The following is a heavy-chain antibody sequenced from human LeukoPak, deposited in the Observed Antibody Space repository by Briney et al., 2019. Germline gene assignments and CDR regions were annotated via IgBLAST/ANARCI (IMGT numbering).Heavy chain of an antibody. D-gene: IGHD3-22*01. CDR3: ARDWLHYYDSSGYYYGDAFDI. Sequence: PGGSLRLSCAASGFTFSSYSMNWVRQAPGKGLEWVSSISSSSSYIYYADSVKGRFTISRYNAKNSLYLQMNSLRAEDTAVYYCARDWLHYYDSSGYYYGDAFDIWGQGTMVTVSS. V-gene: IGHV3-21*01. J-gene: IGHJ3*02. CDR2: ISSSSSYI. CDR1: GFTFSSYS.